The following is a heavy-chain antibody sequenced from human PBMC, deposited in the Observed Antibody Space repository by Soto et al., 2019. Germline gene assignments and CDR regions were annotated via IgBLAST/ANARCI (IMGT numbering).Heavy chain of an antibody. Sequence: VGSLRLSCAASGFTFSSYGMHWVRQAPGKGLEWVAVISYGGSNKYYADSVKGRFTISRDNSKNTLYLQMNSLRAEDTAVYYCAKDVVVGATTGLGDYYYYYGMDVWGQGTTVTVSS. CDR3: AKDVVVGATTGLGDYYYYYGMDV. J-gene: IGHJ6*02. CDR1: GFTFSSYG. D-gene: IGHD1-26*01. CDR2: ISYGGSNK. V-gene: IGHV3-30*18.